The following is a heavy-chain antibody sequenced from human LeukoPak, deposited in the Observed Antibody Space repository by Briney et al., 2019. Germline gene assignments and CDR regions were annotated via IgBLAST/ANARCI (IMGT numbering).Heavy chain of an antibody. J-gene: IGHJ4*02. D-gene: IGHD2-15*01. V-gene: IGHV1-18*01. CDR2: ISAYNGNT. CDR3: ARAGRYCSGGSRYRCDY. Sequence: ASVKVSCKASGYTFTSYGISWVRQAPGQGLEWMGWISAYNGNTNYAQKLQGRVTMTTDTSTSTAYMELRSLRSDDTAVYYCARAGRYCSGGSRYRCDYWGQGTLVTVSS. CDR1: GYTFTSYG.